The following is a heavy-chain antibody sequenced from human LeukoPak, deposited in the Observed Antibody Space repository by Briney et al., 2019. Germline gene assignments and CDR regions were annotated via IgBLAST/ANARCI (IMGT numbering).Heavy chain of an antibody. J-gene: IGHJ4*02. CDR2: ISASNGNT. V-gene: IGHV1-18*01. CDR1: GYTFTSHG. CDR3: ARALSVSGGTCYDY. Sequence: ASVKVSCKSSGYTFTSHGISWVRQAPGQGPEWMGWISASNGNTNYAQKLQGRATLTTDTSTSTTYMELRSLRSDDTAMYYCARALSVSGGTCYDYWGQGTLVTVSS. D-gene: IGHD2-15*01.